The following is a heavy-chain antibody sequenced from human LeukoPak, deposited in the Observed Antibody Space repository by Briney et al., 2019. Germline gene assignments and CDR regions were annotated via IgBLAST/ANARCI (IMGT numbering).Heavy chain of an antibody. D-gene: IGHD3-3*01. CDR3: ARARRRPYTIFGVVTINWFDP. CDR2: INPSGGYT. J-gene: IGHJ5*02. CDR1: GYTFTSYY. Sequence: ASVKVSCKASGYTFTSYYMHWVRQAPGQGLEWMGIINPSGGYTSYAQKFQGRVTITRNTSISTAYMELSSLRSEDTAVYYCARARRRPYTIFGVVTINWFDPWGQGTLVTVSS. V-gene: IGHV1-46*01.